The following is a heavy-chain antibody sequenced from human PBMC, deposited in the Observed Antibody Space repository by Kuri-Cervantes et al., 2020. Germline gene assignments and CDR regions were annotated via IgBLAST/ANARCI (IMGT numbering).Heavy chain of an antibody. CDR2: INPSGGST. D-gene: IGHD2-15*01. J-gene: IGHJ5*02. Sequence: ASVKVSCKASRYTFTSYYMHWVRQAPGQGLEWMGIINPSGGSTSYAQKFQGRVTMTRDTSTSTVYMELSSLRSEDTAVYYCARKFCSGGSCYSFWFDPWGQGTLVTVSS. V-gene: IGHV1-46*01. CDR3: ARKFCSGGSCYSFWFDP. CDR1: RYTFTSYY.